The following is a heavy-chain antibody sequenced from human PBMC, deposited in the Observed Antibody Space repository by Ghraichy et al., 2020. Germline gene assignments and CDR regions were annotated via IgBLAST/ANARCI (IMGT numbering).Heavy chain of an antibody. CDR1: GFTFSTYS. CDR3: ARHYYYDSSGHFSSAIFDY. V-gene: IGHV3-48*01. Sequence: GGSLRLSCVASGFTFSTYSMNWVRQAPGKGLEWVSYISSSSSSIYYADSVQGRFTISRDNAKHSLYLQMNSLRAEDTAVYYCARHYYYDSSGHFSSAIFDYWGQGTLVTVSS. CDR2: ISSSSSSI. D-gene: IGHD3-22*01. J-gene: IGHJ4*02.